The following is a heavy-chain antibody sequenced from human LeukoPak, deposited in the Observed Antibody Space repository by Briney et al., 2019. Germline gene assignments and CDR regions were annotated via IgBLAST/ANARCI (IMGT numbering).Heavy chain of an antibody. CDR2: IRYDGNNK. J-gene: IGHJ4*02. Sequence: GGSLRLSCAASGFTFSSYGMHWVRQAPGKGLEWVAFIRYDGNNKYYADSVKGRFTISRDNSRNTLYLQMNTLRAEDTAVYFCAKSPVSSCRGSFCYPFDYWGQGNLVTVSS. D-gene: IGHD2-15*01. CDR3: AKSPVSSCRGSFCYPFDY. V-gene: IGHV3-30*02. CDR1: GFTFSSYG.